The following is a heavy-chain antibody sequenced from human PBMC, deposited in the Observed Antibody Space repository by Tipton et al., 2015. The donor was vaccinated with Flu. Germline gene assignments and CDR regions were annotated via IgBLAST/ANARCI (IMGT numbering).Heavy chain of an antibody. D-gene: IGHD6-13*01. Sequence: AASGFTVSSNYMSWVRQAPGKGLEWVSVIYSGGSTYYADSVKGRFTISRDNSKNTLYLQMNSLRAEDTAVYYCGAAGSYYYGMDVWGQGTTVTVSS. J-gene: IGHJ6*02. CDR1: GFTVSSNY. V-gene: IGHV3-66*01. CDR2: IYSGGST. CDR3: GAAGSYYYGMDV.